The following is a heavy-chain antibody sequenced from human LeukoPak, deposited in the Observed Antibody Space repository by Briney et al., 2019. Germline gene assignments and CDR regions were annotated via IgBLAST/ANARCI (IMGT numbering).Heavy chain of an antibody. CDR1: GGSFSGYY. D-gene: IGHD3-10*01. Sequence: SETLSLTCAVYGGSFSGYYWSWIRQPPGKGLEWIGEINHGGSTNYNPSLKSRVTISVDTSKNQFSLRLSSVTAADTAVYYCARGALLWFGAKMEYYFDYWGQGTPLTVSS. J-gene: IGHJ4*02. V-gene: IGHV4-34*01. CDR3: ARGALLWFGAKMEYYFDY. CDR2: INHGGST.